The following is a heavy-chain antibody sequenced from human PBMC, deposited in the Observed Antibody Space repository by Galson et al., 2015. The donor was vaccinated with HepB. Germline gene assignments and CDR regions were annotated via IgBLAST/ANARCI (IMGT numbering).Heavy chain of an antibody. CDR2: ISWNSGSI. Sequence: SLRLSCAASGFTFDDYAMHWVRQAPGKGLEWVSGISWNSGSIGYADSVKGRFTISRDNAKNSLYLQMNSLRAEDTALYYCAKDSSSGFYYFDYWGQGTLVTVSS. CDR3: AKDSSSGFYYFDY. V-gene: IGHV3-9*01. D-gene: IGHD6-19*01. J-gene: IGHJ4*02. CDR1: GFTFDDYA.